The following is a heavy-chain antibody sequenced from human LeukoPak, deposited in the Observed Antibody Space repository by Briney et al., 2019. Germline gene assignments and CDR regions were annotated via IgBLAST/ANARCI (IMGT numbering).Heavy chain of an antibody. J-gene: IGHJ3*02. CDR3: ARCRGYSSSWARTFDI. CDR1: GASTSSYY. V-gene: IGHV4-59*01. D-gene: IGHD6-13*01. CDR2: IYYNGSP. Sequence: SETLSLTCTVSGASTSSYYWSWIRQPPGKGLEWIGYIYYNGSPNYNPSLKSRVTMSLDTSENQFSLKLTSVTAADTAVYYCARCRGYSSSWARTFDIWGQGTMVTVSS.